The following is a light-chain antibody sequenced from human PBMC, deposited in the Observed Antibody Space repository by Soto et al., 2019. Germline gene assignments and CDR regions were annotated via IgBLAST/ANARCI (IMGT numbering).Light chain of an antibody. J-gene: IGLJ3*02. CDR1: STDVGGYNY. CDR3: ISYASSSTLGV. CDR2: EVS. V-gene: IGLV2-14*01. Sequence: QSALTQPRSVSGSPGQSITISCTGTSTDVGGYNYVSWYQQHPGKAPKLMIYEVSNRPSGVSNRFSGSKSGNTASLTISGLQAEDEADYYCISYASSSTLGVFGGGTKLTVL.